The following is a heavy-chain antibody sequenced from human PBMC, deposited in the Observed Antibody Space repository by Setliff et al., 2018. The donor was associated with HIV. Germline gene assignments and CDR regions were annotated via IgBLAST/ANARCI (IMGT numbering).Heavy chain of an antibody. J-gene: IGHJ6*03. V-gene: IGHV4-4*07. CDR2: IFSSGTT. D-gene: IGHD2-15*01. CDR3: AREGWSDHYYYYMDV. Sequence: TLSLACSVSGGSISSYYWNWIRQPAGKGLEWIGRIFSSGTTNYNPSLQSRITMSVDTSKNQFSLKLNSVTAADTAVYYCAREGWSDHYYYYMDVWDKGTTVTVS. CDR1: GGSISSYY.